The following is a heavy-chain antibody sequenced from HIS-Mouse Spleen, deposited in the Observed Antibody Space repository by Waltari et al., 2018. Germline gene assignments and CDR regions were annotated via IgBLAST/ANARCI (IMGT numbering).Heavy chain of an antibody. CDR3: ARDHRNNWAIRD. D-gene: IGHD1-20*01. CDR1: GFTFSSDA. Sequence: QVQLVESGGGVVQPGRSLRLSCAASGFTFSSDAMLWVRQAPGKGLEWVAVISYDGSNKYYADSVKGRFTISRDNSKNTLYLQMNSLRAEDTAVYYCARDHRNNWAIRDWGQGTLVTVSS. V-gene: IGHV3-30-3*01. CDR2: ISYDGSNK. J-gene: IGHJ4*02.